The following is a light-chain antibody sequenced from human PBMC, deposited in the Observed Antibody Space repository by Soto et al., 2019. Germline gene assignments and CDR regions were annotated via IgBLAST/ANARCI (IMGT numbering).Light chain of an antibody. Sequence: EILMTQSPATLSVSPGETATLSCRTSQSVSTNLAWYQQKPGQAPRLLINGASTRATGVPARFSGWGSGTELTLTISSLQSEDFAVYYCQQYHNWPPITFGQGTRLEIK. CDR1: QSVSTN. V-gene: IGKV3-15*01. CDR2: GAS. J-gene: IGKJ5*01. CDR3: QQYHNWPPIT.